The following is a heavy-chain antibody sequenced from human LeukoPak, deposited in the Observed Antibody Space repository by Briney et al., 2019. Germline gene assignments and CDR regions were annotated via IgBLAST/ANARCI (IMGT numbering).Heavy chain of an antibody. V-gene: IGHV7-4-1*02. CDR2: INTNTGNP. CDR3: ARDPSGSYINWFDS. D-gene: IGHD1-26*01. CDR1: GYSFTNYA. J-gene: IGHJ5*01. Sequence: ASVKVSCKASGYSFTNYAMNWVRQAPGQGPEWMGWINTNTGNPTYAQGFIGRFVFSLDTSVSTAYLQISSLKAEDTAVYYCARDPSGSYINWFDSWGQGTLVTVSS.